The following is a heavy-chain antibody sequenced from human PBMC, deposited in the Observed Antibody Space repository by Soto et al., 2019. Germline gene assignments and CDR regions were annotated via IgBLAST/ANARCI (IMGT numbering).Heavy chain of an antibody. V-gene: IGHV1-2*04. D-gene: IGHD3-10*01. Sequence: QVQLVQSGAEVKKPGASVKVSCKVSGYTFTDYYMHWVRQAPGQGLEWMGWINPNTGGTNYAQNFQGWVTMTRDTSIRTAYMELSRLSSDDTALYYCARGQRGHKYYFDYWGQGTLVTVSS. CDR1: GYTFTDYY. CDR2: INPNTGGT. CDR3: ARGQRGHKYYFDY. J-gene: IGHJ4*02.